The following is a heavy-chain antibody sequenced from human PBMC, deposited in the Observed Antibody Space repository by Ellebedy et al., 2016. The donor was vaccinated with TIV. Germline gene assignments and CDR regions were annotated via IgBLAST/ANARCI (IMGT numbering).Heavy chain of an antibody. D-gene: IGHD3-22*01. CDR2: ISSSSSYT. CDR1: GFTFSDYY. J-gene: IGHJ2*01. CDR3: ARDYYDSPGYAPNWYFDL. V-gene: IGHV3-11*06. Sequence: GGSLRLXXAASGFTFSDYYMSWIRQTPGKGLEWVSYISSSSSYTNYADSVKGRFTISRDNAKNSLYLQMNSLRAEDTAVYYCARDYYDSPGYAPNWYFDLWGRGTLVTVSS.